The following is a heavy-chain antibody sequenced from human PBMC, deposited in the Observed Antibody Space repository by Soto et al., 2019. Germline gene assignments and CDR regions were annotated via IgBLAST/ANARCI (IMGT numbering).Heavy chain of an antibody. D-gene: IGHD3-22*01. J-gene: IGHJ4*02. CDR1: GYTFTSYA. CDR2: INAGNGNT. V-gene: IGHV1-3*01. Sequence: ASVKVSCKASGYTFTSYAMHWVRQAPGQRLEWMGWINAGNGNTKYSQKFQGRVTITTDASTSTAYMELSSLRSEDTAVYYCATTLDSAYYYDSSGYYTAYFDYWGQGTLVTVSS. CDR3: ATTLDSAYYYDSSGYYTAYFDY.